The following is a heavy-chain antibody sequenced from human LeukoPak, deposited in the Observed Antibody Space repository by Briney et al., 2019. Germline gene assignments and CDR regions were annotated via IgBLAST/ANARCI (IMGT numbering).Heavy chain of an antibody. D-gene: IGHD2-2*01. CDR2: ITSAGGYT. V-gene: IGHV3-21*01. J-gene: IGHJ6*03. Sequence: SGGSLRLSCGASGFTFGDYSMNWVRQAPGKGLAWVASITSAGGYTYYADSVKGRFTISRDNAQNSLFLQMNSLRAEDTAVYFCATSGGFVLPNAITGNWYMDVWGRGTSVTVSS. CDR1: GFTFGDYS. CDR3: ATSGGFVLPNAITGNWYMDV.